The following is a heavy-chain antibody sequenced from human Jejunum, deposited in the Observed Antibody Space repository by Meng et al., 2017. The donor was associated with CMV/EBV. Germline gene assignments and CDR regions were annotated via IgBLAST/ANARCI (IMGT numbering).Heavy chain of an antibody. V-gene: IGHV3-23*01. J-gene: IGHJ1*01. CDR1: GITFRSYA. Sequence: SGITFRSYAMAWVRQAPGKGLEWVSAIGDTGATTKYADSVKGRFTISRDNSENTLYLQMNSLRAEDTAVYYCAKRRIAAAGGFQDWGQGTLVTVSS. CDR3: AKRRIAAAGGFQD. CDR2: IGDTGATT. D-gene: IGHD6-13*01.